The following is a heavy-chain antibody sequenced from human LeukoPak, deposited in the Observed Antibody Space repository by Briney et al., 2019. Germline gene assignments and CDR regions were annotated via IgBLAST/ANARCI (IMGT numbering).Heavy chain of an antibody. J-gene: IGHJ4*02. CDR3: AKSSGWYETLIYYFDY. CDR2: INPSGGST. CDR1: GYTFTSYY. D-gene: IGHD6-19*01. V-gene: IGHV1-46*01. Sequence: ASVKVSCKASGYTFTSYYMHWVRQAPGQGLEWMGIINPSGGSTSYAQKFQGRVTMTRDMSTSTVYMELSSLRSEDTAVYYCAKSSGWYETLIYYFDYWGQGTLVTVSS.